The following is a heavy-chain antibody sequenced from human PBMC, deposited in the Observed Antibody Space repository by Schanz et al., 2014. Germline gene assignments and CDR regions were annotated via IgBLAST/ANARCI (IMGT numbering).Heavy chain of an antibody. CDR3: ARDGGRDGYNLAFDV. Sequence: EVRLVESGGGLVEPGGSLRLSCAVSGFTVNTNYMSWVRQAPGKGLEWISSMYINSGSTQYADSVKGRFIISRYSSKNTLFLQMNSLRAEDTAVYFGARDGGRDGYNLAFDVWGQGTLVTVSS. V-gene: IGHV3-53*01. CDR2: MYINSGST. CDR1: GFTVNTNY. D-gene: IGHD5-12*01. J-gene: IGHJ3*01.